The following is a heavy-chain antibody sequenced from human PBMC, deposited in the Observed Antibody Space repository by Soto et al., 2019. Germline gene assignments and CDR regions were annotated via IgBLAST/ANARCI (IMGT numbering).Heavy chain of an antibody. CDR2: IYYSGST. V-gene: IGHV4-39*01. D-gene: IGHD3-10*01. Sequence: SETLSLTCTVSGGSISSSSYYWGWIRQPPGKGLEWIGSIYYSGSTYYNPSLKSRVTISVDTSKNQFSLKLSSVTAADTAVYYCARLSQGDDYWGQGTLVTVSS. J-gene: IGHJ4*02. CDR3: ARLSQGDDY. CDR1: GGSISSSSYY.